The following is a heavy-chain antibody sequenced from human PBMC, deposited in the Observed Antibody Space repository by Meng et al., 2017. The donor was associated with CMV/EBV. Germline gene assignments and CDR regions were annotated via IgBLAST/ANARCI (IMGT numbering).Heavy chain of an antibody. V-gene: IGHV4-34*01. D-gene: IGHD2-15*01. Sequence: SETLSLTCAVYGGSFSGHYWSWIRQPPGKGLEWIGEINHSGSTNYNPSLKSRVTISVDTSKNQFSLKLSSVTAADTAVYYCARDGGAWGELYYYGMDVWGQGTTVTVSS. J-gene: IGHJ6*02. CDR3: ARDGGAWGELYYYGMDV. CDR1: GGSFSGHY. CDR2: INHSGST.